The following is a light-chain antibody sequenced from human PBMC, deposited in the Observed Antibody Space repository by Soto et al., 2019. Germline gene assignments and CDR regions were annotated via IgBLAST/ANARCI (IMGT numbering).Light chain of an antibody. CDR1: QSVSNN. CDR3: QQYNNWPALT. Sequence: EIVMTQSPATLSVSPGERATLSCRAGQSVSNNLSWYQQKPGQAPRLLIYGASTRATGIPARFSGSGSGTEFTLTISSLQSEDFAVYYCQQYNNWPALTFGGGTKVEIK. CDR2: GAS. V-gene: IGKV3-15*01. J-gene: IGKJ4*01.